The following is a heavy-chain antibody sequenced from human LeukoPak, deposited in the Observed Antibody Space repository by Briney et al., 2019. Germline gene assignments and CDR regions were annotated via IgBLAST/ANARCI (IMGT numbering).Heavy chain of an antibody. V-gene: IGHV4-59*08. D-gene: IGHD6-19*01. CDR3: AGGLQWLAHDC. J-gene: IGHJ4*02. CDR1: GDSISSLH. Sequence: SETLSLTCTVSGDSISSLHWSWIRQPPGKRLEWIGSTYNSGSTNYNPSLKSRVTISVDTSKNQLSLKLSSVTAADTAMYYCAGGLQWLAHDCWGQGTLVTVSS. CDR2: TYNSGST.